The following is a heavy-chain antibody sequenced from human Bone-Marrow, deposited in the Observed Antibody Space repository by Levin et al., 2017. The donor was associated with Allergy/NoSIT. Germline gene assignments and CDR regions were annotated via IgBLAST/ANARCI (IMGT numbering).Heavy chain of an antibody. CDR3: AKAKGGQGYCDY. Sequence: GGSLRLSCAASGFTFSSYGMHWVRQAPGKGLEWVAVISYDGSNKYYADSVKGRFTISRDNSKNTLYLQMNSLRAEDTAVYYCAKAKGGQGYCDYWGQGTLVTVSS. J-gene: IGHJ4*02. CDR2: ISYDGSNK. V-gene: IGHV3-30*18. D-gene: IGHD3-16*01. CDR1: GFTFSSYG.